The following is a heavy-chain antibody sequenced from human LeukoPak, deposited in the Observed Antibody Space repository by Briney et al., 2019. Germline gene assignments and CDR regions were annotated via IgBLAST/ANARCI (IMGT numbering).Heavy chain of an antibody. CDR2: IYYSGST. Sequence: PSETLSLTCTVSGGSISSSSYYWGWIRQPPGKGLEWIGSIYYSGSTYYNPSLKSRVTISVDTSKNQFSLKLSSVTAADTAVYYCARQGGGSSGWYTDAFDLWGQGTMVTVSS. CDR3: ARQGGGSSGWYTDAFDL. J-gene: IGHJ3*01. V-gene: IGHV4-39*01. D-gene: IGHD6-19*01. CDR1: GGSISSSSYY.